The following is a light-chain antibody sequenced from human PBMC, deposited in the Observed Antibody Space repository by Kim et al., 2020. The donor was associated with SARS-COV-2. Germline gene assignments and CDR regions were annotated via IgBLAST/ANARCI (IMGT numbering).Light chain of an antibody. J-gene: IGLJ3*02. CDR2: GKN. V-gene: IGLV3-19*01. CDR3: NSRDSSGNL. CDR1: SLRSYY. Sequence: SSELTQDPAVSVALGQTVRITCQGDSLRSYYASWYQQKPGQAPVLVIYGKNNRPSVIPDRFSGSSSGNTASLTITGAQAEDEADYYCNSRDSSGNLFGGG.